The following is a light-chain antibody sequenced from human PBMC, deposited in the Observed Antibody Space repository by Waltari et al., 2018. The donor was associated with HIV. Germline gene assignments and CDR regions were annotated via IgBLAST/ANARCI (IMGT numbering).Light chain of an antibody. CDR1: QDIINH. Sequence: DIRVTQSPSSLSASVGDRVTITCQASQDIINHLNWYQQKPGKAPELLIFDASHLEPGVTTRFSGSGSGTHFTLTISSRHPEDCATYFCQQYETLPLTFGGGTRVDIK. CDR2: DAS. CDR3: QQYETLPLT. V-gene: IGKV1-33*01. J-gene: IGKJ4*01.